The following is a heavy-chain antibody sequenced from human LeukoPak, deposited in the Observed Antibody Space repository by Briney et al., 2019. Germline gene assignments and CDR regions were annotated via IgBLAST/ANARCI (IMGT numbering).Heavy chain of an antibody. D-gene: IGHD6-19*01. CDR1: GFTFSSYS. V-gene: IGHV3-21*01. CDR2: ISSSSSYI. Sequence: GGSLRLSCAASGFTFSSYSMNWVRQAPGKGLEWVSSISSSSSYIYYADSVKGRFTISRDNAKNSLYLQMNSLRAEDTAVYYCARDQGGAVAPYYFDYWGQGTLVTASS. CDR3: ARDQGGAVAPYYFDY. J-gene: IGHJ4*02.